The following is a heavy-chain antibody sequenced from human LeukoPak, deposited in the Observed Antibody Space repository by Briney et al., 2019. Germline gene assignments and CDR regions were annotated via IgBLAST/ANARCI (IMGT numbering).Heavy chain of an antibody. J-gene: IGHJ4*02. Sequence: SQTLSLTCAISGDSVSSNSATWNWIRQSPSRGLEWLGMTYYRSKWYNDYAVSVRSRITINPDTSKNQFSLQLKSVTPDDTAVYYCARECEGCGWPFDYWGQGTLVTVSS. V-gene: IGHV6-1*01. CDR3: ARECEGCGWPFDY. CDR1: GDSVSSNSAT. CDR2: TYYRSKWYN. D-gene: IGHD6-19*01.